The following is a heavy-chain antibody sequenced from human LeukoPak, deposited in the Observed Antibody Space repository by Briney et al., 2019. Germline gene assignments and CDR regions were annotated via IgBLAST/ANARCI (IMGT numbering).Heavy chain of an antibody. Sequence: GGSLRLSCAVSGITLSNYGMSWVLQAPGKGPEWVAGISGSGGSAYYADAVKGRFTISRDNPKNTLYLQMNSLRVEDTAVYFCAKRGVVIRVILVGFHKEAYYFDSWGQGALVTVFS. D-gene: IGHD3-22*01. J-gene: IGHJ4*02. CDR2: ISGSGGSA. CDR1: GITLSNYG. V-gene: IGHV3-23*01. CDR3: AKRGVVIRVILVGFHKEAYYFDS.